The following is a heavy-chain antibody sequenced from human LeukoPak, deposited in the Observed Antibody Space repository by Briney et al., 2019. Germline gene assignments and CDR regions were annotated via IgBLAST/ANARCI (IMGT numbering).Heavy chain of an antibody. CDR1: GGSISSSSYY. Sequence: SETLSLTCTVSGGSISSSSYYWGWIRQPPGKGLEWIGSIYYSGSTYYNPSLNSRVTISVDTSKNQFSLKLSSVTAVDTAVYYCARNRYRRFDYWGQGTLVTVSS. J-gene: IGHJ4*02. CDR3: ARNRYRRFDY. V-gene: IGHV4-39*07. D-gene: IGHD1-14*01. CDR2: IYYSGST.